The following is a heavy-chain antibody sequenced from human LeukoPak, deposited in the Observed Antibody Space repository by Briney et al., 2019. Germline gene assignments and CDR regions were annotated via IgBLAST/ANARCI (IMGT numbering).Heavy chain of an antibody. CDR2: IYSGGST. D-gene: IGHD3-3*01. V-gene: IGHV3-53*01. J-gene: IGHJ4*02. CDR3: ARAAIFGVVISEYYFDY. Sequence: PGGSLRLSCAASGFTVSSNYMSWVRQAPGKGLEWVSVIYSGGSTYYADSVKGRFTISRDNSKNTLYLQMNSLRAGDTAVYYCARAAIFGVVISEYYFDYWGQGTLVTVSS. CDR1: GFTVSSNY.